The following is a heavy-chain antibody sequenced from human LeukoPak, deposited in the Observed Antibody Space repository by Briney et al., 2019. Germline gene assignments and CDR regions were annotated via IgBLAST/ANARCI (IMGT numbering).Heavy chain of an antibody. D-gene: IGHD3-22*01. J-gene: IGHJ4*02. Sequence: ASVKVSCKASGGTFSSYAISWVRQAPGQGLERMGGITPMFGTANYAQKFQGRVTITAGESTSTAYMELSSLRSEDTAVYYCAREWGHDTSGYFFGYWGQGTLVTVSS. CDR3: AREWGHDTSGYFFGY. V-gene: IGHV1-69*13. CDR2: ITPMFGTA. CDR1: GGTFSSYA.